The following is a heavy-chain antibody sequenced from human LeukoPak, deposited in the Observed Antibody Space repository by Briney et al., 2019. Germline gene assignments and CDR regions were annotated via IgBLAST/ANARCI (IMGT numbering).Heavy chain of an antibody. CDR2: INPSGGST. V-gene: IGHV1-46*01. J-gene: IGHJ4*02. D-gene: IGHD3-22*01. Sequence: ASVKVSCKASGYTFTSYYMHWVRQAPGQGLEWMGIINPSGGSTSYAQKFQGRVTTTRDTSTSTVYMELSSLRSEDTAVYYCARDSRNNYYDSSCFDYWGQGTLVTVSS. CDR3: ARDSRNNYYDSSCFDY. CDR1: GYTFTSYY.